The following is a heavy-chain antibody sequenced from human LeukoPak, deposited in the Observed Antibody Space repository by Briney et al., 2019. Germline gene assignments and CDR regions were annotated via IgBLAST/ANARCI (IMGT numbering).Heavy chain of an antibody. J-gene: IGHJ4*02. Sequence: ETLSLTCTVSGGSISSSSYYWGWIRQPPGKGLEWIGSIYYSGSTYYNPSLKSRVTISVDTSKNQFSLKLSSVTAADTAVYYCASRTDETGWYKAYYFDYWGQGTLVTVSS. D-gene: IGHD6-19*01. CDR2: IYYSGST. V-gene: IGHV4-39*07. CDR1: GGSISSSSYY. CDR3: ASRTDETGWYKAYYFDY.